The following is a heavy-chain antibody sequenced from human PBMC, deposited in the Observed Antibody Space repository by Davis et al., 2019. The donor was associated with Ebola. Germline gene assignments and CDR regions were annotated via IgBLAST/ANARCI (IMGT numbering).Heavy chain of an antibody. V-gene: IGHV4-34*01. D-gene: IGHD6-6*01. CDR1: RGSFSGYY. Sequence: PSETLSLTCAVYRGSFSGYYWHWIRQPPGKGLEWIGEINHSGSTKYNPSLMSRVTISVDTSKNQFSLKMNSVTAEDTALYYCARRSSIAAPFHWGQGTLVTVSS. CDR3: ARRSSIAAPFH. CDR2: INHSGST. J-gene: IGHJ4*02.